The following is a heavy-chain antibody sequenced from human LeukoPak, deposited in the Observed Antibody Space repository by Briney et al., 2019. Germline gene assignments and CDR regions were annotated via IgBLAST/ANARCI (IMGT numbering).Heavy chain of an antibody. CDR1: GFTFDDYA. V-gene: IGHV3-43*02. J-gene: IGHJ4*02. D-gene: IGHD5-12*01. CDR2: ISGDGGST. CDR3: AKDGVRGYSGYKPNCDY. Sequence: PGGSLRLSCAASGFTFDDYAMHWVRQAQGKGLEWVSLISGDGGSTYYADSVKGRFTISRDNSKNSLYLQMNSLRTEDTALYYCAKDGVRGYSGYKPNCDYWGQGTLVTVSS.